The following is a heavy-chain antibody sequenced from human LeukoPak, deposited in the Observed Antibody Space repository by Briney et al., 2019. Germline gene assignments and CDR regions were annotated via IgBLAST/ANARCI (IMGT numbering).Heavy chain of an antibody. J-gene: IGHJ4*02. CDR2: IKPDGSEI. D-gene: IGHD2-2*01. V-gene: IGHV3-7*01. CDR3: ALSKVAAAGDD. CDR1: GFTFSSYW. Sequence: QAGGSLRLSCAASGFTFSSYWMTWVRQAPGKGLEWVANIKPDGSEIYSVDSVKGRFTISRDNAKNSLYLQMNSLRAEDTAVYYCALSKVAAAGDDWGQGTLVTVSS.